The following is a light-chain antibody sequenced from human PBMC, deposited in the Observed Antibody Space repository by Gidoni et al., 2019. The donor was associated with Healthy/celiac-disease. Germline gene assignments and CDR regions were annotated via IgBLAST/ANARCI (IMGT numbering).Light chain of an antibody. CDR2: AAS. CDR1: QSISSY. CDR3: QQSYSTLYT. V-gene: IGKV1-39*01. J-gene: IGKJ2*01. Sequence: DIQMTQSQSSLSASVGDRVTITCRASQSISSYLNWYQQKPGKAPKLLIYAASSLQSGVPSRFSGSGSGTDFTLTISSLQPEDFATYYCQQSYSTLYTFGQWTKLEIK.